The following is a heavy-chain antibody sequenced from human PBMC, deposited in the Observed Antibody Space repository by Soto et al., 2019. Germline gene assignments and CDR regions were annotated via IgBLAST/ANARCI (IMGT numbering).Heavy chain of an antibody. J-gene: IGHJ5*02. D-gene: IGHD2-21*02. CDR3: ARGSNTAFDP. CDR1: GFNFSPYW. CDR2: INAEGNT. V-gene: IGHV3-74*01. Sequence: EAQLVESGGGLVQPGGSLRLSCAASGFNFSPYWMHWVRQTPGKGLVWVSRINAEGNTIYADSVKGRFTISRDNAKNMLYLQMTSLRAEDTAVYFCARGSNTAFDPWGQRTLVTVSS.